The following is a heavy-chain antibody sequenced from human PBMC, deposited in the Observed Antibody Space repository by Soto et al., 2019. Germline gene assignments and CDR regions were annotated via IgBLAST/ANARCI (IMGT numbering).Heavy chain of an antibody. V-gene: IGHV6-1*01. D-gene: IGHD3-10*01. CDR2: TYFRSRWYN. CDR3: AKSLGRGVQLKQYGMDV. J-gene: IGHJ6*02. CDR1: GDSVSSNTAA. Sequence: SQTLSLTCAISGDSVSSNTAAWHWIRQSPSRGLEWLGRTYFRSRWYNDYAVSVKSRITINADTSKNQFSLHLNSVSPEDTAVYYCAKSLGRGVQLKQYGMDVWGQGTTVTVSS.